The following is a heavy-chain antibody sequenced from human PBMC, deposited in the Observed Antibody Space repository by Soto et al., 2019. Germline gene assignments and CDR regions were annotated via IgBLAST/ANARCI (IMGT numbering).Heavy chain of an antibody. Sequence: QVQLVESGGGVVQPGRSLRLSCAASGFTFRTYGMHWVRQAPGKGLEWVAAISYDGIQTYYADSVKGRFTISRDSAKSTVYLEMNSLSIEDAAVYYCAKEPPGGWHLFDNWGQGTLVTVSS. CDR2: ISYDGIQT. V-gene: IGHV3-30*18. J-gene: IGHJ4*02. CDR1: GFTFRTYG. CDR3: AKEPPGGWHLFDN. D-gene: IGHD6-19*01.